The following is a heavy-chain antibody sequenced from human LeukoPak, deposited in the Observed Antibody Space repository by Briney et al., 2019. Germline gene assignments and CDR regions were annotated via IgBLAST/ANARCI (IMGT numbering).Heavy chain of an antibody. CDR1: GGSFSGYY. J-gene: IGHJ4*02. D-gene: IGHD2-21*02. CDR3: ARGRLMVVTAPSYYFDY. CDR2: INHSGST. Sequence: KPSETLSLTCAVFGGSFSGYYWSWIRQPPGKGLEWIGEINHSGSTNYNPSLKSRVTISVDTSKNQFFLKLSSVTAADTAVYYCARGRLMVVTAPSYYFDYWGQGTLVTVSS. V-gene: IGHV4-34*01.